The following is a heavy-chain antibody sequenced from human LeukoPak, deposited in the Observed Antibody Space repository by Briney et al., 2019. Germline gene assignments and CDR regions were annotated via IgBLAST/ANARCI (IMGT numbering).Heavy chain of an antibody. V-gene: IGHV1-2*02. D-gene: IGHD6-19*01. CDR1: GYTFTGYY. CDR3: ARDLGPRGAVAGKPTDY. Sequence: EASVKVSCKASGYTFTGYYMHWVRQAPGQGLEWMGWINPNSGGTNYAQKFQGRVTMTRDTSISTAYMELSRLRSDDTAVYYCARDLGPRGAVAGKPTDYWGQGTLVTVSS. CDR2: INPNSGGT. J-gene: IGHJ4*02.